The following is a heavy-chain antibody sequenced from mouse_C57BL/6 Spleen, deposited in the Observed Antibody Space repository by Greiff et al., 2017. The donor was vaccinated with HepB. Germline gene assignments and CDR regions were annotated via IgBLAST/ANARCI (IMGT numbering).Heavy chain of an antibody. J-gene: IGHJ1*03. Sequence: VHVKQSGAELVRPGSSVKMSCKTSGYTFTSYGINWVKQRPGQGLEWIGYIYIGNGYTEYNEKFKGKATLTSDTSSSTAYMQLSSLTSEDSAIYFCARGRGGYYEGYFDVWGTGTTVTVSS. D-gene: IGHD2-3*01. CDR1: GYTFTSYG. V-gene: IGHV1-58*01. CDR2: IYIGNGYT. CDR3: ARGRGGYYEGYFDV.